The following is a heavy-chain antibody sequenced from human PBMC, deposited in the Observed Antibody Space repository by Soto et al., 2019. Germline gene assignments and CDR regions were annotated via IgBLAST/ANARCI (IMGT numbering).Heavy chain of an antibody. J-gene: IGHJ4*02. CDR1: GGPIKTGDYY. CDR3: ARAGFSYGHLLF. D-gene: IGHD3-10*01. Sequence: LSLTCNVSGGPIKTGDYYWNWIRQPPGKGLEWIGYVFYSGATNYSPSLKSRAAISMDTSKKQFSLSLTSVTAADTAVYYCARAGFSYGHLLFWGQGIRVTVSS. CDR2: VFYSGAT. V-gene: IGHV4-30-4*01.